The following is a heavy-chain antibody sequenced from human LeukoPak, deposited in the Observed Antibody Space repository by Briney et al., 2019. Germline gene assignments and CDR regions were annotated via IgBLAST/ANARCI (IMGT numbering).Heavy chain of an antibody. D-gene: IGHD3-10*01. Sequence: GGSLGLSCAASGFTFSSYAMSWVRQAPGKGLEWVSGISGSGGSTYYADSVKGRFTISRDNSKNTLYLQMNSLRAEDTAVYYCAKFDGSGSYYPYYMDVWGKGTTITVSS. CDR3: AKFDGSGSYYPYYMDV. CDR2: ISGSGGST. CDR1: GFTFSSYA. V-gene: IGHV3-23*01. J-gene: IGHJ6*03.